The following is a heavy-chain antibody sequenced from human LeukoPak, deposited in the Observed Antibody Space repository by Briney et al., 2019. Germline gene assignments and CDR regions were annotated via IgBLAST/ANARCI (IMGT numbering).Heavy chain of an antibody. D-gene: IGHD3-10*01. Sequence: SVKVSCKASGGTFSSYTISWVRQAPGQGLEWMGGIIPIFGTANYAQKFQGRVTITADESTSTAYMELSSLRSEDTAVYYCARTMVRGYYFDYWGQGTLVTVSS. CDR3: ARTMVRGYYFDY. V-gene: IGHV1-69*01. J-gene: IGHJ4*02. CDR2: IIPIFGTA. CDR1: GGTFSSYT.